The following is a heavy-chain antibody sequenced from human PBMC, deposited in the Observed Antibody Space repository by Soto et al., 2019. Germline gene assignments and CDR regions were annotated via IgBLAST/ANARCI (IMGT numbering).Heavy chain of an antibody. V-gene: IGHV3-74*01. CDR2: INSDGSTT. CDR3: ASRREGYSYATDV. Sequence: GGSLRLSCAASRFTFSSYWMYWVRQAPGKGLLWVSRINSDGSTTNYADSVKGRFTISRDKAKNTLYLQMNSLRAEDTAVYYFASRREGYSYATDVWGQGTTVTV. D-gene: IGHD1-26*01. J-gene: IGHJ6*02. CDR1: RFTFSSYW.